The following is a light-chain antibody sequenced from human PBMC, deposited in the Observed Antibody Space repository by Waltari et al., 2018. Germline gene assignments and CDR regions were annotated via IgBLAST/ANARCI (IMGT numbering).Light chain of an antibody. CDR3: QKYGTLPAT. J-gene: IGKJ1*01. Sequence: IVFTQSPCTLSSSPGARATLSCRASQSVSKYLAWYQQKPGQAPRLLIYDASTRATGIPDRFSATGWGTDFSLSISRLEPEDFAVYYCQKYGTLPATFGQGTKVQMK. CDR1: QSVSKY. CDR2: DAS. V-gene: IGKV3-20*01.